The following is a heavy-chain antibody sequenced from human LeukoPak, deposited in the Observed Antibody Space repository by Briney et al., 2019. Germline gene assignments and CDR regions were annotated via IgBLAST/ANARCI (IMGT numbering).Heavy chain of an antibody. CDR2: INQSGST. Sequence: SETLSLTCAVYGGSFSGYYWSWIRQSPGKGLEWIGEINQSGSTNYHPSLKSRVTISVDTSKNQFSLKLSSVTAADTAVYYCARASYGDYVRIDYWGQGTLVTVSS. J-gene: IGHJ4*02. CDR1: GGSFSGYY. CDR3: ARASYGDYVRIDY. D-gene: IGHD4-17*01. V-gene: IGHV4-34*01.